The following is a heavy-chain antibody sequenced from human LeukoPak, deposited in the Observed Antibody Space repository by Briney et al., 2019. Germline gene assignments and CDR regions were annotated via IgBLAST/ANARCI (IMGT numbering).Heavy chain of an antibody. Sequence: GGSLRLSCAASGFTFSSYSMNWVRQAPGKGLEWVSSISSSSSYIYYADSVKGRFTISRDNAKNSLYLQMNSLRAEDTAVYYCARVRYYYGSGSYYLLDYWGQGTLVTVSS. CDR1: GFTFSSYS. CDR3: ARVRYYYGSGSYYLLDY. J-gene: IGHJ4*02. V-gene: IGHV3-21*01. D-gene: IGHD3-10*01. CDR2: ISSSSSYI.